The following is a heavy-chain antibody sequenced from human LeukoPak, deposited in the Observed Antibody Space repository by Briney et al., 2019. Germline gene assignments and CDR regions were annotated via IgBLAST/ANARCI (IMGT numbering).Heavy chain of an antibody. D-gene: IGHD6-19*01. CDR2: IRYDGSNK. Sequence: PGGSLRLSCAASGFTFSNFGMHWARQAPGKGLEWVAFIRYDGSNKYYADSVKGRFTISRDNSKNTLYLQMNSLRAEDTAVYYCARDGGSAWFFRYWGQGTLVTVSS. CDR1: GFTFSNFG. V-gene: IGHV3-30*02. J-gene: IGHJ4*02. CDR3: ARDGGSAWFFRY.